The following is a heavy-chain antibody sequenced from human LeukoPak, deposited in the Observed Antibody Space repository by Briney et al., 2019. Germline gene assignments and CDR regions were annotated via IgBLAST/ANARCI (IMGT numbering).Heavy chain of an antibody. D-gene: IGHD3-22*01. CDR3: ARGCGLHLSPAPSYYDSRCRYFDA. CDR1: GFTFSDYS. Sequence: GGSLRLSCAASGFTFSDYSMEWVRQDPGKGLEWISYISSTSTTIYYADSVRGRFTTSRDNAKNSLYLQMNSLRAEDTAVYYCARGCGLHLSPAPSYYDSRCRYFDAWGQGTLVTVSS. J-gene: IGHJ4*02. CDR2: ISSTSTTI. V-gene: IGHV3-48*04.